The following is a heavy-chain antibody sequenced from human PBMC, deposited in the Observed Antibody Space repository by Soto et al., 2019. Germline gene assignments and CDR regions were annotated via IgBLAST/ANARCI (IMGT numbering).Heavy chain of an antibody. CDR1: GFTFSSYG. CDR3: AKVLSGMDV. J-gene: IGHJ6*02. Sequence: QVQLVESGGGVVQPGRSLRLSCAASGFTFSSYGMHWVRQAPGKGLEWVAVISYDGSNKYYADSVKGRFTISRDNSKNTLYLQMNSLRAEDTAVYYCAKVLSGMDVWGQGTTVTVSS. V-gene: IGHV3-30*18. CDR2: ISYDGSNK.